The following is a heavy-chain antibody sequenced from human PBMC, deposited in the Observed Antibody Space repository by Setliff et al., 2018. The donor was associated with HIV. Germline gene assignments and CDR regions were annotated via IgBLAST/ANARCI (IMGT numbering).Heavy chain of an antibody. V-gene: IGHV4-30-4*01. CDR3: ARARSDWYNVRPYYFDV. CDR2: FMYTDIHYVNYLN. Sequence: PSETLSLTRVVFGASFVVANHWSWIRQTPERGLEWIAYFMYTDIHYVNYLNYRNPSLASRLSISVDKSKNQFSLTLSSVTAADTAVYSCARARSDWYNVRPYYFDVWGQGTPVTVSS. CDR1: GASFVVANH. J-gene: IGHJ4*02. D-gene: IGHD6-19*01.